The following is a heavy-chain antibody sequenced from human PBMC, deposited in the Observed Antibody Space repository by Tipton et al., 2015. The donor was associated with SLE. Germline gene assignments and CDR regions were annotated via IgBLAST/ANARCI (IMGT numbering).Heavy chain of an antibody. J-gene: IGHJ4*02. Sequence: TLSLTCTVSGYSISSGYYWGWIRQPPGKGLEWIGEINHSGSTNYNPSLKSRVTISVDTSKNQFSLKLSSVTAADTAVYYCARRPGTGPHYFDYWGQGTLVTVSS. CDR2: INHSGST. D-gene: IGHD7-27*01. CDR1: GYSISSGYY. V-gene: IGHV4-38-2*02. CDR3: ARRPGTGPHYFDY.